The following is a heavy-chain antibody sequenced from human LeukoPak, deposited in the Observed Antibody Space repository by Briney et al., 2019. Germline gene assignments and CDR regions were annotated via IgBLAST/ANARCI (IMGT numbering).Heavy chain of an antibody. CDR1: GFTFSDYY. D-gene: IGHD4-11*01. CDR2: ISSSGSTI. Sequence: GGSLRLSCAASGFTFSDYYMSWIRQAPGKGLEWVSYISSSGSTIYYADSVKGRFTISRDNAKNSLYLQMNSPRAEDTAVYYCARVSYSNYFDYWGQGTLVTVSS. CDR3: ARVSYSNYFDY. V-gene: IGHV3-11*01. J-gene: IGHJ4*02.